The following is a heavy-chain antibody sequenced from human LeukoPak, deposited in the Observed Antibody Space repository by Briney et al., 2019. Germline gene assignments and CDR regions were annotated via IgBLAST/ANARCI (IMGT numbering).Heavy chain of an antibody. J-gene: IGHJ4*02. CDR2: IWYDGSNK. CDR1: GFTFSSYG. V-gene: IGHV3-33*01. D-gene: IGHD2-21*01. Sequence: GGSLRLSCAASGFTFSSYGMHWVRQAPGKGLEWVAVIWYDGSNKYYADSVKGRFTIFRDNSKNTLYLQMNSLRAEDTAVYYCAPGDEGFDYWGQGTLVTVSS. CDR3: APGDEGFDY.